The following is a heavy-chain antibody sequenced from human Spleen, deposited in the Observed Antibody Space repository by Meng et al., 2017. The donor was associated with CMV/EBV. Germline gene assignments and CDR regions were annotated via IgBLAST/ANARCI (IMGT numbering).Heavy chain of an antibody. CDR2: VSRDGNHI. CDR1: FCSFA. V-gene: IGHV3-30-3*02. D-gene: IGHD2-2*01. CDR3: AKKGRYCSSSSCPPDTFAV. Sequence: FCSFAMNWVGQHPGKGLEWVAVVSRDGNHIDYADSVEGRFTVSRDNSKITLYLQMSSLRAEDTAVYYCAKKGRYCSSSSCPPDTFAVWGQGTMVPSPQ. J-gene: IGHJ3*01.